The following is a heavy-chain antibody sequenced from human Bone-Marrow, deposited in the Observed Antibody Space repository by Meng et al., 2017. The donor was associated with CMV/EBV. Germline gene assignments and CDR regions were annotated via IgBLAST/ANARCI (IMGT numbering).Heavy chain of an antibody. CDR2: ISSSSSYI. Sequence: GEYLKISCAASGFTFSSYSMNWVRQAPGKGLEWVSSISSSSSYIYYADSVKGRFTISRDNAKNSLYLQMNSLRAEDTAVYYCARATSSSSWYYYYYGMDVWGQGTTVTVSS. V-gene: IGHV3-21*01. J-gene: IGHJ6*02. D-gene: IGHD6-13*01. CDR1: GFTFSSYS. CDR3: ARATSSSSWYYYYYGMDV.